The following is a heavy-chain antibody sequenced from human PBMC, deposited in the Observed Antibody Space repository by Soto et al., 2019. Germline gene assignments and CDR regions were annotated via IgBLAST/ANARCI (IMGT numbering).Heavy chain of an antibody. J-gene: IGHJ6*02. D-gene: IGHD3-22*01. CDR2: IDPSDSYT. Sequence: GESLKICCKGSGYSFTSYWISWVRQMSGKGLEWMGRIDPSDSYTNYSPSFQGHVTISRDNAKNSLYLQMNSLRAEDTAVYYCARVVDYYDPYYYYGMDVWGQGTTVTVSS. CDR3: ARVVDYYDPYYYYGMDV. V-gene: IGHV5-10-1*01. CDR1: GYSFTSYW.